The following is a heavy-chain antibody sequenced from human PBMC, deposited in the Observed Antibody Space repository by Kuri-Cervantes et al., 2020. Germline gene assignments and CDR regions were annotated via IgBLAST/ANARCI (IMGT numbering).Heavy chain of an antibody. Sequence: GGSLRLSCAASGFTFSSYEMNWVRQAPGKGLERVSYISSSGSTIYYADSVKGRFTISRDNAKNSLYLQMNSLRAEDTAVYYCARISRGYSGYGALDYWGQGTLVTVSS. CDR3: ARISRGYSGYGALDY. CDR1: GFTFSSYE. V-gene: IGHV3-48*03. J-gene: IGHJ4*02. D-gene: IGHD5-12*01. CDR2: ISSSGSTI.